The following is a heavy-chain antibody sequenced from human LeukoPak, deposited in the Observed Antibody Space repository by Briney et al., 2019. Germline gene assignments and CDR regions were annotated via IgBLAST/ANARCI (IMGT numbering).Heavy chain of an antibody. J-gene: IGHJ6*03. CDR1: GFTFSSYA. CDR2: MSSSSSTT. D-gene: IGHD4-17*01. CDR3: ARLRVTTGGDYYYYYMDV. V-gene: IGHV3-48*04. Sequence: PGGSLRLSCAASGFTFSSYAMSWVRQAPGKGLEWVSSMSSSSSTTSYADSVKGRFAISRDNAENSVFLQMNSLRAEDTGVYYCARLRVTTGGDYYYYYMDVWGKGTTVTVSS.